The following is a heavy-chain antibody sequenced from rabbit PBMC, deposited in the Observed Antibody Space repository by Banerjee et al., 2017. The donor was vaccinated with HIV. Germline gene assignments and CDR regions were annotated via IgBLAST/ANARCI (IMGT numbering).Heavy chain of an antibody. CDR1: GFSFSSSYY. CDR3: ARNNGSTYSYFVL. V-gene: IGHV1S40*01. J-gene: IGHJ4*01. Sequence: VESGGDLVKPGASLTLTCTASGFSFSSSYYMCWVHQAPGKGLEWIACIYAGSSGITYYASWAKGRFTIFKTSSTTVTLQMTSLTAADTATYFCARNNGSTYSYFVLWGPGTLVTVS. CDR2: IYAGSSGIT. D-gene: IGHD8-1*01.